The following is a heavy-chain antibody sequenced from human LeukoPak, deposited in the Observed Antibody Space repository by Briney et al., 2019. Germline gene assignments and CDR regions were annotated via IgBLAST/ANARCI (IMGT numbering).Heavy chain of an antibody. Sequence: PSETLSLTCAVYGGSFSGYYWSWIRQPPGKGLEWIGEINHRRSTNYNPSLKSRVTMSVDTSKNQFSLNLSSVTAADTAVYYCAREPSVTTVTTGSWGQGTLVIVSS. CDR3: AREPSVTTVTTGS. CDR1: GGSFSGYY. CDR2: INHRRST. V-gene: IGHV4-34*01. D-gene: IGHD4-17*01. J-gene: IGHJ5*02.